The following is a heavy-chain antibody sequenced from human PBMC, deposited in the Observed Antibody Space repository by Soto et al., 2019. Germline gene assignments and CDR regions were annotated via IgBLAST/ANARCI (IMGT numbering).Heavy chain of an antibody. J-gene: IGHJ5*02. D-gene: IGHD1-26*01. Sequence: PSETLSLTCTFSGGSISAYYWSWIRQPPGKGLEWIGHIYYGGSTNYSPSLKSRVTISMDTSKRQFSLKLRSVTAADTAVYYCARVGSGSYYDFNWFDPWGQGKVVTVSS. V-gene: IGHV4-59*01. CDR2: IYYGGST. CDR3: ARVGSGSYYDFNWFDP. CDR1: GGSISAYY.